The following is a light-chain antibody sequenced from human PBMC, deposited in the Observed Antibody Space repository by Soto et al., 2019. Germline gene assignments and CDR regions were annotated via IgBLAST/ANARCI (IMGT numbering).Light chain of an antibody. V-gene: IGLV1-44*01. CDR1: SSNIGSNT. CDR3: AAGYDSRNGLV. CDR2: IDN. J-gene: IGLJ2*01. Sequence: QSVLTQPPSASGTPGQWVTISCSGGSSNIGSNTVNWYQQLPGTAPKLFIYIDNQRPSGVPARFSGSKSGTSASLAISGLQYYEEAEYYCAAGYDSRNGLVFGGGTKLTVL.